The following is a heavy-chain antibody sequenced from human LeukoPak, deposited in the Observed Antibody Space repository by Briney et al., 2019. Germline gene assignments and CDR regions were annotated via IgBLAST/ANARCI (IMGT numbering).Heavy chain of an antibody. CDR3: ARVRSRYYYDSSGYYDYFDY. CDR2: INHSGST. J-gene: IGHJ4*02. D-gene: IGHD3-22*01. V-gene: IGHV4-39*07. CDR1: GGSISSGTFY. Sequence: SETLSLTCTVSGGSISSGTFYWGWIRQPPGKGLEWIGSINHSGSTNYNPSLKSRVTISVDTSKNQFSLKLSSVTAADTAVYYCARVRSRYYYDSSGYYDYFDYWGQGTLVTVSS.